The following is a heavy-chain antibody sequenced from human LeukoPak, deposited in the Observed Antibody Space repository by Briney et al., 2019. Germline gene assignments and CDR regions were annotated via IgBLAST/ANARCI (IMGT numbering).Heavy chain of an antibody. CDR3: ARGPTVYCSSTSCYPY. Sequence: PGGPLRLSCAASGFTFSDYYMSWIRQAPGKGLEWVSYISSSGSTIYYADSVKGRFTISRDNAKNSLYLQMNSLRAEDTAVYYCARGPTVYCSSTSCYPYWGQGTLVTVSS. D-gene: IGHD2-2*01. J-gene: IGHJ4*02. CDR2: ISSSGSTI. V-gene: IGHV3-11*01. CDR1: GFTFSDYY.